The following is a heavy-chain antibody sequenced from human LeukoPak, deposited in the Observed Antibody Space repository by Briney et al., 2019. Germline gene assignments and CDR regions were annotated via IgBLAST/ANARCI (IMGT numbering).Heavy chain of an antibody. D-gene: IGHD3-10*01. J-gene: IGHJ5*02. V-gene: IGHV3-23*01. CDR1: GFTFSGYA. CDR3: AIVRITMVRGVKGWFDP. Sequence: GGSLRLSCAASGFTFSGYAMSWVRQAPGKGLEWVSAISGSGGSTYYADSVKGRFTISRDNSKNTLYLQMNSLRAEDTAVYYCAIVRITMVRGVKGWFDPWGQGALVTVSS. CDR2: ISGSGGST.